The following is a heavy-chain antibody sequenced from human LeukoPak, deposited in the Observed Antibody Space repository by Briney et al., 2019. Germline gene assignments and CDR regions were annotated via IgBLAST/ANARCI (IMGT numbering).Heavy chain of an antibody. CDR1: GFTFSSYA. V-gene: IGHV3-23*01. CDR2: ISPIGGTR. Sequence: GGSLRLSCASSGFTFSSYAMSWVRQAPGKGLEWVAAISPIGGTRNYADSVKGRFTISRDNSRNTLYLHINSLRAEDTAFYYCVTEAVVAFYYFGYWGQGTLVTVSS. D-gene: IGHD2-2*01. J-gene: IGHJ4*02. CDR3: VTEAVVAFYYFGY.